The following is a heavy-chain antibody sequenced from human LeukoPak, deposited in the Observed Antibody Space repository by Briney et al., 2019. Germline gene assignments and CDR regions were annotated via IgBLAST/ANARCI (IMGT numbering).Heavy chain of an antibody. CDR1: GGTFSSYA. CDR2: IIPIFGTA. J-gene: IGHJ3*02. CDR3: ARDPAIVGAKWHAFDI. Sequence: SVKVSCKASGGTFSSYAISWVRQAPGQGLEWMGGIIPIFGTANYAQKFQGRVTITTDESTSTAYMELSSLRSEDTVVYYCARDPAIVGAKWHAFDIWGQGTMVTVSS. D-gene: IGHD1-26*01. V-gene: IGHV1-69*05.